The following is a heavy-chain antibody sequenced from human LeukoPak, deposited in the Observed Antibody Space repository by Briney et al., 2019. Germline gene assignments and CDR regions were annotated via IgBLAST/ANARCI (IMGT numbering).Heavy chain of an antibody. CDR2: ISSSSSYI. Sequence: PGGSLRLSCAASGFTFSSYSMNWVRQAPGKGLEWVSSISSSSSYIYYADSVKGRFTISRDNAKNSLYLQMNSLRAEDTAVYYCAAVDSSGNYYFDYWDQGTLVTVSS. D-gene: IGHD3-22*01. CDR1: GFTFSSYS. J-gene: IGHJ4*02. CDR3: AAVDSSGNYYFDY. V-gene: IGHV3-21*01.